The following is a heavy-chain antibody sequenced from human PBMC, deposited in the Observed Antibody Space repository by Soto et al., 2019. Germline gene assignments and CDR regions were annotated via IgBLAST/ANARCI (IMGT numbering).Heavy chain of an antibody. J-gene: IGHJ4*02. Sequence: GWSLRLSCAASGFTFGSYAMSWVRQAPGKGLEWVSLISGTGDSSEYANSVKGRFTISRDYSKTTVFLQMNSLRAEDTAVYFCATENGNYGSGSFSHWGQGTLVTV. V-gene: IGHV3-23*01. D-gene: IGHD3-10*01. CDR2: ISGTGDSS. CDR3: ATENGNYGSGSFSH. CDR1: GFTFGSYA.